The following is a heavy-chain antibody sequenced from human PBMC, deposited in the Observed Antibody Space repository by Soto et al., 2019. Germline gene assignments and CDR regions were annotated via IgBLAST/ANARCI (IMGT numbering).Heavy chain of an antibody. Sequence: GGSLRLSCAASGFTFSSYDMHWVRQATGKGLEWVSAIGTAGDTYYPGSVKGRFTISRENAKNSLYLQMNSLRAGDTAVYYCARAIYYYGSGSYQKKHYYYYYMDVWGKGTTVTVSS. CDR1: GFTFSSYD. D-gene: IGHD3-10*01. J-gene: IGHJ6*03. CDR3: ARAIYYYGSGSYQKKHYYYYYMDV. V-gene: IGHV3-13*01. CDR2: IGTAGDT.